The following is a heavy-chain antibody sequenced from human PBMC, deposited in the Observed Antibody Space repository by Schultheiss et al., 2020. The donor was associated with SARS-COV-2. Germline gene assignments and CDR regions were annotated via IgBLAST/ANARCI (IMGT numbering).Heavy chain of an antibody. Sequence: SETLSLTCAVYGGSFSGYYWSWIRQPPGKGLEWIGYIYYSGSTSYNPSLKSRVTISVDTSKNQFSLKLSSVTAADTAVYYCARLAGDYGGNWGYYFDYWGQGTLVTVSS. J-gene: IGHJ4*02. V-gene: IGHV4-59*08. D-gene: IGHD4-23*01. CDR2: IYYSGST. CDR1: GGSFSGYY. CDR3: ARLAGDYGGNWGYYFDY.